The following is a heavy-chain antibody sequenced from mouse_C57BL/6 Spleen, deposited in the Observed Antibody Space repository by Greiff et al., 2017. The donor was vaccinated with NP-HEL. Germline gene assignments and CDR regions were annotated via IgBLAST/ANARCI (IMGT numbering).Heavy chain of an antibody. J-gene: IGHJ4*01. D-gene: IGHD2-5*01. CDR2: IHPNSGST. Sequence: QVQLQQPGAELVKPGASVKLSCKASGYTFTSYWMHWVKQRPGQGLEWIGMIHPNSGSTNYNEKFKSKATLTVDKSSSTAYMQLSSLTSEDSAVYYCARSFYSNYGHYAMDYGGQGTSVTVSS. CDR3: ARSFYSNYGHYAMDY. CDR1: GYTFTSYW. V-gene: IGHV1-64*01.